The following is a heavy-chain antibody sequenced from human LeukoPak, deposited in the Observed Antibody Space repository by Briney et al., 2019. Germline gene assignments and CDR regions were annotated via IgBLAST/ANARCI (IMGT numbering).Heavy chain of an antibody. CDR3: AKAKPPFARFRYSSGWYDY. V-gene: IGHV3-30*18. CDR1: GFTFSSYG. CDR2: MSYDGSNK. J-gene: IGHJ4*02. D-gene: IGHD6-19*01. Sequence: PGGSLRLSCAASGFTFSSYGMHWVRQAPGKGLEWVAVMSYDGSNKYYADSVKGRFTISRDNSKNTLYLQMNSLRAEDTAVYYCAKAKPPFARFRYSSGWYDYWGQGTLVTVSS.